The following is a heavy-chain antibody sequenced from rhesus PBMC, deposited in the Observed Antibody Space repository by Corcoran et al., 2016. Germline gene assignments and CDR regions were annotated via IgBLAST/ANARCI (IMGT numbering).Heavy chain of an antibody. Sequence: QVQLQESGPGLVKPSETLSLTCAVSGGSISDDYYWSWIRQPPGKGLEWIGYIYGSGGGTNYNPSHKNRVTISIDTSKNQFSLKLSSVTAADTAVYYCARDGSMNTVTTPYDYWGQGVLVTVSS. CDR2: IYGSGGGT. V-gene: IGHV4-106*01. CDR1: GGSISDDYY. CDR3: ARDGSMNTVTTPYDY. D-gene: IGHD4-23*01. J-gene: IGHJ4*01.